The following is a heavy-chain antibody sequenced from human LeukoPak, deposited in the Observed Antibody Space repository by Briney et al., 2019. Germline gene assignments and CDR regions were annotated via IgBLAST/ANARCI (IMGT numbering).Heavy chain of an antibody. CDR1: GGFSSPYY. D-gene: IGHD5-18*01. CDR2: VSYGGTT. J-gene: IGHJ4*02. V-gene: IGHV4-59*08. Sequence: SETLSLTCTVSGGFSSPYYWSWIRQPPGKALEWIGYVSYGGTTHYDPSLRSRVTMSVDTSKKQFSLKLTSVPAADTAVYYCARHGYSFVSSYYFDSWGQGILVTVSS. CDR3: ARHGYSFVSSYYFDS.